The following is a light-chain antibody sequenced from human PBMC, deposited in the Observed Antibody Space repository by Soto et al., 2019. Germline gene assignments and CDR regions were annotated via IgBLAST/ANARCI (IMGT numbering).Light chain of an antibody. CDR1: SSNIGAGYD. V-gene: IGLV1-40*01. J-gene: IGLJ2*01. CDR3: QSYDSSLSGSV. CDR2: GNS. Sequence: QAVVTQPPSVSGAPGQRVTISCTGSSSNIGAGYDVHWYQQLPGTAPKLLIYGNSNRPSGVPDRFSGSKSGTSASLAITGIHAEDEADYYCQSYDSSLSGSVFGGGTKVTVL.